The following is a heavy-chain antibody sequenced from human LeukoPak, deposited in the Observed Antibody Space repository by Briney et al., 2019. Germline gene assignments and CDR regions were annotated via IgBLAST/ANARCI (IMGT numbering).Heavy chain of an antibody. CDR3: ARDHGVRGLWWSGYYGMDV. D-gene: IGHD2-21*01. Sequence: PSETLSLTCTVSGGSVSSRSYYWSCIRRPPGKGLEWIGYIYYSGNTNYNPSLKSRVTISVDTSKNQFSLKLSSVTAADTAVYYCARDHGVRGLWWSGYYGMDVWGQGTTVTVSS. J-gene: IGHJ6*02. CDR1: GGSVSSRSYY. V-gene: IGHV4-61*01. CDR2: IYYSGNT.